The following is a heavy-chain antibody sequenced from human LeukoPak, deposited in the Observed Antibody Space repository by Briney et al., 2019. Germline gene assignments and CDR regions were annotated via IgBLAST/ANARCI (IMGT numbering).Heavy chain of an antibody. CDR1: GFTFSSYW. CDR2: IKQDESEK. CDR3: ARVSLIRGYGELGNFDY. V-gene: IGHV3-7*01. Sequence: GGSLRLSRAASGFTFSSYWMSWVRQAPGKGLEWVAHIKQDESEKYYVDSVKGRFTISRDNAKNSLYLQMNSLRAEDTAVYYCARVSLIRGYGELGNFDYWGQGTLVTVSS. J-gene: IGHJ4*02. D-gene: IGHD5-12*01.